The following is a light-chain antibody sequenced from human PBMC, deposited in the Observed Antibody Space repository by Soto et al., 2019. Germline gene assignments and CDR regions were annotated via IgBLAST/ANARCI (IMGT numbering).Light chain of an antibody. CDR3: QQSYSIPYT. V-gene: IGKV1-39*01. CDR2: VAS. J-gene: IGKJ2*01. Sequence: DIQMTQSPSSLSASVGDRVTITCRASQSISSYLNWYQVKPGQAPKLLIYVASSLQSGVPSRFSGSGSGTDVTLTSSSLQPEDFATYYCQQSYSIPYTFGQGTKIEIK. CDR1: QSISSY.